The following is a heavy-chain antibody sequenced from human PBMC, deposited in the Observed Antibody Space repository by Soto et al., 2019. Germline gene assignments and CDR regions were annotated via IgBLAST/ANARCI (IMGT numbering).Heavy chain of an antibody. CDR1: GFTFSSYG. J-gene: IGHJ4*02. D-gene: IGHD1-26*01. V-gene: IGHV3-30*18. CDR3: AKDHSGSYYGY. Sequence: QVQLVESGGGVVQPGRSLRLSCAASGFTFSSYGMHWVRQAPGKGLEWVAVISYDGSNKYYADSVKGRFTISRDNSKNTLYLQMNSLRAEDTAVYYCAKDHSGSYYGYWGQGTLVIVSS. CDR2: ISYDGSNK.